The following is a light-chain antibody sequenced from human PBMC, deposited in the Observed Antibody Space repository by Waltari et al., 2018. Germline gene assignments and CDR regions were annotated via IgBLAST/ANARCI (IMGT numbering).Light chain of an antibody. J-gene: IGLJ2*01. CDR2: DVN. Sequence: QSALTQPPSVSGSPGQSVTISCPATKSDIGGWDRVSWYQQAPVSAPKLILLDVNNRSAGVPDHFSGSQSGNAASLTISGLQTEDEADYYCSSYTYNTVLIGGGTKLTVL. V-gene: IGLV2-18*02. CDR1: KSDIGGWDR. CDR3: SSYTYNTVL.